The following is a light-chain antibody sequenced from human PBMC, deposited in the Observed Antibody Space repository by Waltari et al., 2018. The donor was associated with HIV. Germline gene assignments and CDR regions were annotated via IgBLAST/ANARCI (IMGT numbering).Light chain of an antibody. J-gene: IGLJ2*01. Sequence: QSALTQEASVSGTVGQKVTLSCTGHSNNIGTYALGWYQQISHCAPDTVVVGNSLPSGSPDRFSGSKSGTIASLTISGLQPEDEAVYYCSTWDFSLNSVVFGGGTKLTV. V-gene: IGLV1-44*01. CDR2: GNS. CDR1: SNNIGTYA. CDR3: STWDFSLNSVV.